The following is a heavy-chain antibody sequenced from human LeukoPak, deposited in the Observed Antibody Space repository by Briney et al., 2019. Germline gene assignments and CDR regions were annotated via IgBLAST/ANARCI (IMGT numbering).Heavy chain of an antibody. Sequence: PGGSLRLSCAASGFTFSSYSMNWVRQAPGKGLEWVSSISSSSSYIYYADSVKGRFTISRDNAKNSLYLQMNSLRAEDTAVYYCARDNSDDPHPNAFDIWGQGTMVTVSS. CDR1: GFTFSSYS. CDR3: ARDNSDDPHPNAFDI. J-gene: IGHJ3*02. V-gene: IGHV3-21*01. CDR2: ISSSSSYI. D-gene: IGHD3-10*01.